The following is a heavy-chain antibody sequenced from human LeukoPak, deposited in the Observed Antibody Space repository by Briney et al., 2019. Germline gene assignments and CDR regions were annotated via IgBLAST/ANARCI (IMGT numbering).Heavy chain of an antibody. CDR1: GGSISSSSYY. CDR2: INHSGST. J-gene: IGHJ4*02. D-gene: IGHD3-9*01. V-gene: IGHV4-39*01. CDR3: ARHRGPQLRYFDWAYPGRSPGYFDY. Sequence: PSETLSLTCTVSGGSISSSSYYWSWIRQPPGKGLEWIGEINHSGSTNYNPSLKSRVTISVDTSKNQFSLKLSSVTAADTAVYYCARHRGPQLRYFDWAYPGRSPGYFDYWGQGTLVTVSS.